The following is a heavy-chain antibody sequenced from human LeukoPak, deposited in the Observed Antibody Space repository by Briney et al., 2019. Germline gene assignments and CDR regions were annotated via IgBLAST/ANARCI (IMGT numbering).Heavy chain of an antibody. Sequence: ASVKVSCKVSGYTLTELSMHWVRQAPGKGLEWMGGFDPEDGETIYAQKFQGRVTMTEDTSTDTAYMELSSLRSEDTAVYYCASLSRGWYERNYGGQGTLVTVSS. V-gene: IGHV1-24*01. CDR3: ASLSRGWYERNY. CDR2: FDPEDGET. J-gene: IGHJ4*02. CDR1: GYTLTELS. D-gene: IGHD6-19*01.